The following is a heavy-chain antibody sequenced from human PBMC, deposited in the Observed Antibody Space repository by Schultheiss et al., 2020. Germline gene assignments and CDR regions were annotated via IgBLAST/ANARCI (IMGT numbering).Heavy chain of an antibody. Sequence: SATLSLTCTVSGGSISSSSYYWGWIRQPPGKGLEWIGEINHSGSTNYNPSLKSRVTISVDTSKNQFSLKLSSVTAADTAVYYCARGYCSGGSCSQVWGQGTLVTGSS. CDR1: GGSISSSSYY. CDR3: ARGYCSGGSCSQV. D-gene: IGHD2-15*01. V-gene: IGHV4-39*07. J-gene: IGHJ4*02. CDR2: INHSGST.